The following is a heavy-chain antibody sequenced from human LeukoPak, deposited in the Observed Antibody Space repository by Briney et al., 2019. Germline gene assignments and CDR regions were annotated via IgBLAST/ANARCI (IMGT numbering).Heavy chain of an antibody. CDR1: GYTFTSYG. J-gene: IGHJ6*03. V-gene: IGHV1-18*01. Sequence: ASVKVSCKASGYTFTSYGISWVRQAPGQGLEWMGWISAYNGNTNYAQELQGRVTMTTDTSTSTAYMELRSLRSDDTAVYYCARPIIAVAGTHYYYMDVWGKGTTVTISS. D-gene: IGHD6-19*01. CDR2: ISAYNGNT. CDR3: ARPIIAVAGTHYYYMDV.